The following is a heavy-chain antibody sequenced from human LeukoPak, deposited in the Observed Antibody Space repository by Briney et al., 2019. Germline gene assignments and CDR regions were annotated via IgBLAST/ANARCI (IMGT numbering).Heavy chain of an antibody. V-gene: IGHV3-53*01. Sequence: GGSLRLSWAVSGFTVIHDSMNWVRQAPGKGLKWLSVIYKDGSTYYADSVKGRFTITRDNSKNTVYVQMNSLRVEDTAVYYCAKIVVITGPDYFYFWGQGTLVTVSS. CDR2: IYKDGST. CDR1: GFTVIHDS. J-gene: IGHJ4*02. CDR3: AKIVVITGPDYFYF. D-gene: IGHD3-22*01.